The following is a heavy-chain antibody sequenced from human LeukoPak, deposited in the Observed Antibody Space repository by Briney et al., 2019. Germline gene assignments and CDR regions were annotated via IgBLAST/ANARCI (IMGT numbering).Heavy chain of an antibody. D-gene: IGHD3-22*01. CDR1: GYTFTGYY. Sequence: GESLKISCKGSGYTFTGYYMHWVRQAPGQGLEWMGWMNPNSGGTNYAQKFQGRVTMTRDTSISTAYMELSRLRSDNTAVYYCARGAGYYDSSGYDNFDYWGQGTLVTVSS. J-gene: IGHJ4*02. CDR3: ARGAGYYDSSGYDNFDY. V-gene: IGHV1-2*02. CDR2: MNPNSGGT.